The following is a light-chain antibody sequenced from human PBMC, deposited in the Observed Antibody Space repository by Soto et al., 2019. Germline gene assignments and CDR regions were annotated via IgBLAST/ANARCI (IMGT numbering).Light chain of an antibody. CDR2: GTY. Sequence: EIVMTQSPATLSVSPGDTVTLSCRASQSVSSNLAWYQQKPGQAPRLLIYGTYTRATGIPARFSGSGSGTEFTLTISSLQSEDLAVYYFQQYDNWPPFTFGPGTQVDLK. CDR3: QQYDNWPPFT. J-gene: IGKJ3*01. CDR1: QSVSSN. V-gene: IGKV3D-15*01.